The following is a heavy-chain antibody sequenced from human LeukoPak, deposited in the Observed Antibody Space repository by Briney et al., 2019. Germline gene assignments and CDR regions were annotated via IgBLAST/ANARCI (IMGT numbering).Heavy chain of an antibody. CDR2: ISSSGSNI. CDR3: ARDWWLDP. V-gene: IGHV3-11*04. J-gene: IGHJ5*02. Sequence: LDWVSYISSSGSNIYYADSVKGRFTISRDNAKNSLYLQMNSLRAEDTAVYYCARDWWLDPWGQGTLVTVSS.